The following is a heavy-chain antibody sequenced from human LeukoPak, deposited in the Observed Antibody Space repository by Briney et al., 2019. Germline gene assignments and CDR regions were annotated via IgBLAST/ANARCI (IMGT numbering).Heavy chain of an antibody. CDR1: GGTFSSYA. J-gene: IGHJ6*02. CDR3: ARENNGAETLEYSSSSGPNYFYYYGMDV. Sequence: SVKVSCKASGGTFSSYAISWVRQAPGQGLEWMGGIIPIFGTANYAQKFQGRVTITADESTSTAYMELSSLRSEDTTVYYCARENNGAETLEYSSSSGPNYFYYYGMDVWGQGTTVTVSS. CDR2: IIPIFGTA. V-gene: IGHV1-69*13. D-gene: IGHD6-6*01.